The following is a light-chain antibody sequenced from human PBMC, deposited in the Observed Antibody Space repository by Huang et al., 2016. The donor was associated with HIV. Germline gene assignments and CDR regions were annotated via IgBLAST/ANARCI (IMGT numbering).Light chain of an antibody. V-gene: IGKV3-11*01. CDR1: QSVSSY. Sequence: EIVLTQSPATLSLSPGERATLSCRASQSVSSYLAWYQQKVGQAPRLLIYDASTRATGIPARFSGSGSGTDFTLTISSLEPEDFAVYYCQQRSNWPPITFGPGTKVDIK. J-gene: IGKJ3*01. CDR3: QQRSNWPPIT. CDR2: DAS.